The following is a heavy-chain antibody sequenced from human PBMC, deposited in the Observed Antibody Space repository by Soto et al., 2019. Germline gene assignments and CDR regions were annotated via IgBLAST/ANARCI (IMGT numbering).Heavy chain of an antibody. CDR3: AKPKSSSDWYFDL. CDR1: GFTFSSYA. Sequence: EVQLLESGGGLVQPGGSLILSCAASGFTFSSYAMSWVRQAPGKGLEWVSAISGSGGSTYYADSVKGRFTISRDNSKNTLYLQMNSLRAEDTAVYNCAKPKSSSDWYFDLWGRGTLVTVSS. V-gene: IGHV3-23*01. J-gene: IGHJ2*01. D-gene: IGHD2-15*01. CDR2: ISGSGGST.